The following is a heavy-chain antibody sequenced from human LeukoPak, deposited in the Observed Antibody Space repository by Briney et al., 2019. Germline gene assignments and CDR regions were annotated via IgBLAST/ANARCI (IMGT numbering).Heavy chain of an antibody. D-gene: IGHD2-15*01. Sequence: GGSLRLSCAASGLTFSIAWKSCVREAPGKGLEWGGRIKSKTEGGTTDYAAPVKGRFTISRDDSKNTMYLQMNSMKTEDTAVYYCTTDGPVGYCSGGSCYYWGQGTLVTVSS. CDR3: TTDGPVGYCSGGSCYY. V-gene: IGHV3-15*01. CDR2: IKSKTEGGTT. J-gene: IGHJ4*02. CDR1: GLTFSIAW.